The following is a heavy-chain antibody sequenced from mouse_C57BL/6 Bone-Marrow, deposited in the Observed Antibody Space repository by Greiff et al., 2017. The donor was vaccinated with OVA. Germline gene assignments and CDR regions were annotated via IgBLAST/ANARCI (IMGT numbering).Heavy chain of an antibody. J-gene: IGHJ1*03. V-gene: IGHV1-5*01. CDR2: IYPGNSDT. Sequence: EVQLQQSGTVLARPGASVKMSCKTSGYTFTSYWMHWVKQRPGQGLEWIGAIYPGNSDTSYNQKFKGKAKLTAVTSASTAYMELSSLTNEDSAVYYCTRDYDGYYYWYFDVWGTGTTVTVSS. CDR1: GYTFTSYW. D-gene: IGHD2-3*01. CDR3: TRDYDGYYYWYFDV.